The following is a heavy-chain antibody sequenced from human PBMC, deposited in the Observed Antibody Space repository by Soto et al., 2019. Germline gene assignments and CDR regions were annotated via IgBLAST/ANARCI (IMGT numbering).Heavy chain of an antibody. D-gene: IGHD2-8*01. V-gene: IGHV1-18*01. CDR1: GYTFTSYG. CDR2: ISAYNGNT. Sequence: ASVKVSCKASGYTFTSYGISWVRQAPGQGLEWMGWISAYNGNTNYAQKLQGRVTMTTDTSTSTAYMELRSLRSDDTAVYYCARVDIVLMVYASNWFDPRGQGTLVTVSS. CDR3: ARVDIVLMVYASNWFDP. J-gene: IGHJ5*02.